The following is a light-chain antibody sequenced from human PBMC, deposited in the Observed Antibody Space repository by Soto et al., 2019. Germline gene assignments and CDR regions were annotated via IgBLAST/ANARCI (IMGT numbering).Light chain of an antibody. CDR1: QSVSSN. J-gene: IGKJ1*01. CDR2: GAS. CDR3: QQYHDWPPWT. Sequence: ETVMTQSPVTLSVSPGERATLSCRASQSVSSNLAWYQQKPGQAPRLLIYGASTRATGIPTRFSGRGSGTEFTLIISRLQSDDFALYYCQQYHDWPPWTFGQGTKVEV. V-gene: IGKV3-15*01.